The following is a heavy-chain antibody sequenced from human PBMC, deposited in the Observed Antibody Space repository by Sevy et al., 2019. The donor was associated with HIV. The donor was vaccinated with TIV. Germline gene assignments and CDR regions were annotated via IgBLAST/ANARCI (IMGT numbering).Heavy chain of an antibody. CDR2: IYHSGST. CDR1: GGSISSGRYS. V-gene: IGHV4-30-2*01. CDR3: ARVATGTDDNNWFDP. Sequence: SESLSLTCAVSGGSISSGRYSWSWIRQPPGKGLEWIGYIYHSGSTYYNPSLKSRLTISVDRTKNQFSLNLSSVTAAVTAVYYCARVATGTDDNNWFDPWGQGTLVTVSS. J-gene: IGHJ5*02. D-gene: IGHD1-1*01.